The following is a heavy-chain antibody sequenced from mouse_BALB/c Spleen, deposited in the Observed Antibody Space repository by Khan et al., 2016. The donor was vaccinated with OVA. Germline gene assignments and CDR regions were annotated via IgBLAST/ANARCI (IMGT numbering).Heavy chain of an antibody. J-gene: IGHJ3*01. CDR1: GYTFTSYT. CDR3: VRDGAFHRNDGWVAY. D-gene: IGHD2-14*01. Sequence: VKLLESGAELARPGASVKMSCKASGYTFTSYTIHWIKVRPGQGLEWIGYINPSNGYTNYNQKFKDKATLTADKSSNTAFMQLSSLTSDDSAVYYSVRDGAFHRNDGWVAYWGQGTLVTVSA. CDR2: INPSNGYT. V-gene: IGHV1-4*01.